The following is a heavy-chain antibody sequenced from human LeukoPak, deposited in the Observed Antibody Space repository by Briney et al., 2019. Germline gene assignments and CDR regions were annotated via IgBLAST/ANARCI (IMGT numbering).Heavy chain of an antibody. CDR1: GYTFTGSGWY. D-gene: IGHD3-10*01. CDR2: IHPNNGAT. Sequence: ASVKVSFKASGYTFTGSGWYLYWLRQAPGQGLECVGWIHPNNGATLYAQKFQGRVAMTTGTSISTAYMELSRLRPDDTAMYYCARDGPAQMVDFDYWGQGTLVTVSS. V-gene: IGHV1-2*02. CDR3: ARDGPAQMVDFDY. J-gene: IGHJ4*02.